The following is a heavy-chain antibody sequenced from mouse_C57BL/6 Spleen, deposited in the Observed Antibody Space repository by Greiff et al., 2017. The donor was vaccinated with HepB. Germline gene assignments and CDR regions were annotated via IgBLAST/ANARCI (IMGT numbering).Heavy chain of an antibody. V-gene: IGHV1-39*01. CDR1: GYSFTDYN. J-gene: IGHJ2*01. CDR3: AKAQDILFITTVVALDY. CDR2: INPNYGTT. Sequence: VQLQQSGPELVKPGASVKISCQASGYSFTDYNMNWVKQSNGKSLEWIGVINPNYGTTSYNQKFKGKATLTVDQSSSTAYMQLNSLTSEDSAVYYCAKAQDILFITTVVALDYWGQGTTLTVSS. D-gene: IGHD1-1*01.